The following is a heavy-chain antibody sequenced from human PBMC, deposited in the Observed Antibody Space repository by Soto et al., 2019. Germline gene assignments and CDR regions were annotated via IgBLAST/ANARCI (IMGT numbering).Heavy chain of an antibody. Sequence: QVQLVQSGAEVKKPGASVKVSCKVSGYTLTELSMHWVRQAPGKGLEWMGGFDPEDGETIYAQKFQGRVTKTEDTSTDTAYMELSSLRSEDTAVYYCATAPLPYYDFWSGYFNWGQGTLVTVSS. CDR2: FDPEDGET. CDR3: ATAPLPYYDFWSGYFN. J-gene: IGHJ1*01. D-gene: IGHD3-3*01. CDR1: GYTLTELS. V-gene: IGHV1-24*01.